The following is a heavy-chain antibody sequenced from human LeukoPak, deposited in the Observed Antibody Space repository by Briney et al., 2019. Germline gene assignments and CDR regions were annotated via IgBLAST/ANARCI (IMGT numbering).Heavy chain of an antibody. D-gene: IGHD3-22*01. Sequence: GGSLRLSCAASGFSFSIYAMSWVRQAPGKGPEWVSGISGGGGSTYYADSVKGRFTISRDNSKNTLYLQMNSLRAEDTAAYYCAKDLGSSGYSDPFDSWGQGTLVSVSS. CDR1: GFSFSIYA. CDR2: ISGGGGST. J-gene: IGHJ4*02. V-gene: IGHV3-23*01. CDR3: AKDLGSSGYSDPFDS.